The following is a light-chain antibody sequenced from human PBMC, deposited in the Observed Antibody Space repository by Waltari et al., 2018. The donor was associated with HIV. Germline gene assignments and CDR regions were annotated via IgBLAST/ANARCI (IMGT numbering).Light chain of an antibody. CDR2: EAS. CDR1: SHDDGYYNL. V-gene: IGLV2-23*01. J-gene: IGLJ1*01. CDR3: GSYAGSNAYV. Sequence: QSALTQPASASGSPGTSITISCTGTSHDDGYYNLVSCYQQDPGTAPNVMIYEASKRPSGVSNRFSGSKSGNTAALTISGLQAEDEADYYCGSYAGSNAYVFGIGTKVTVL.